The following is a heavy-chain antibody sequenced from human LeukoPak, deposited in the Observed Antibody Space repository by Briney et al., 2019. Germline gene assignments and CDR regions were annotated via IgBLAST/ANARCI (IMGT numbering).Heavy chain of an antibody. CDR1: GFIFSSYE. Sequence: GGSLRLSCAASGFIFSSYEMNWVRQAPGKGLEWVSYISSTGTTTHYADSVKGRFSISRDNAKSTLYLQMNSLRAQDTAVYYCVRCRSDYSMQYWGPGTLVTVSS. D-gene: IGHD4-11*01. CDR3: VRCRSDYSMQY. CDR2: ISSTGTTT. J-gene: IGHJ4*02. V-gene: IGHV3-48*03.